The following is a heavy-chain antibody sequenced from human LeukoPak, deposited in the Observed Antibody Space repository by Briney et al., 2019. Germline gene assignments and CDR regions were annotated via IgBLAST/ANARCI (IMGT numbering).Heavy chain of an antibody. CDR2: IYYSGST. D-gene: IGHD3-16*02. V-gene: IGHV4-39*01. CDR1: GGSISSSSYY. J-gene: IGHJ4*02. Sequence: SETLSLTCTVPGGSISSSSYYSGWIRQPPGKGLEWIGSIYYSGSTYYNPSLKSRVTISVDTSKNQFSLKLSSVTAADTAVYYCARRAMITFGGVIVSFRDYWGQGTLVTVSS. CDR3: ARRAMITFGGVIVSFRDY.